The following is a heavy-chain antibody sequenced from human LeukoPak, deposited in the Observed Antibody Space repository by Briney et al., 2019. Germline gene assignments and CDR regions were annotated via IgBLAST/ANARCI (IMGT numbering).Heavy chain of an antibody. CDR2: IYHSGST. V-gene: IGHV4-34*01. CDR3: ARHYGP. J-gene: IGHJ5*02. CDR1: GFTFSSYS. D-gene: IGHD3-16*01. Sequence: GSLRLSCAASGFTFSSYSMNWVRQPPGKGLEWIGEIYHSGSTYYNPSLKSRVTISVDTSKNQFSLKLNSVTAADTAVYYCARHYGPWGQGTLVTVSS.